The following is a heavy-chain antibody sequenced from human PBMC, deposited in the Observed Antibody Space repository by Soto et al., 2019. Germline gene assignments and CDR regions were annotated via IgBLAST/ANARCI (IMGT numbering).Heavy chain of an antibody. CDR3: ARGQAVPNTAMRWYYYYMDV. J-gene: IGHJ6*03. Sequence: HPGGSLRLSCAASGFTFSSYGMHWVRQAPGKGLEWVAVIWYDGSNKYYADSVKGRFTISRDNSKNTLYLQMNSLRAEDTAVYYCARGQAVPNTAMRWYYYYMDVWGKGTTVTVSS. V-gene: IGHV3-33*01. D-gene: IGHD5-18*01. CDR1: GFTFSSYG. CDR2: IWYDGSNK.